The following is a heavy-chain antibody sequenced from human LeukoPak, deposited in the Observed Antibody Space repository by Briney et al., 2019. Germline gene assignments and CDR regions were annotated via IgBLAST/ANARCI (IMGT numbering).Heavy chain of an antibody. CDR3: ARAYHSSSWYINYYYYMDV. Sequence: GGSLRLSCAASGFTFSSYAMSWVRQAPGKGLEWVSAISGSGGSTYYADSVKGRFTISRDNSKNTLYLQMNSLRAEDTAVYYCARAYHSSSWYINYYYYMDVWGKGTTVTISS. J-gene: IGHJ6*03. D-gene: IGHD6-13*01. CDR2: ISGSGGST. V-gene: IGHV3-23*01. CDR1: GFTFSSYA.